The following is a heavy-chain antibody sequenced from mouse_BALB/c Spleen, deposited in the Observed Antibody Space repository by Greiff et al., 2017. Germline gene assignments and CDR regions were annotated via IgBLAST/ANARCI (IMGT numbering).Heavy chain of an antibody. CDR3: AREDYGSSLYYAMDY. CDR2: IWGDGST. Sequence: VHLVESGPGLVAPSQSLSITCTVSGFSLTGYGVNWVRQPPGKGLEWLGMIWGDGSTDYNSALKSRLSISKDNSKSQVFLKMNSLQTDDTARYYCAREDYGSSLYYAMDYWGQGTSVTVSS. V-gene: IGHV2-6-7*01. D-gene: IGHD1-1*01. CDR1: GFSLTGYG. J-gene: IGHJ4*01.